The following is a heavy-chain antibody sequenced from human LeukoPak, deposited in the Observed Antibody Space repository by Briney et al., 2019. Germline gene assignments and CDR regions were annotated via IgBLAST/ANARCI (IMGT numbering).Heavy chain of an antibody. CDR1: GDSFTSYY. D-gene: IGHD5/OR15-5a*01. V-gene: IGHV4-4*07. Sequence: KSSETLFLTCTVSGDSFTSYYWSWIRQTAGEGLEWIGRITSSGRTNYNPSFKGRVSMSIDTSKNQFSLELSTVTAAETAVYYCAKSVAKAPNYFYGMDVWGQGTSVTVSS. CDR3: AKSVAKAPNYFYGMDV. J-gene: IGHJ6*02. CDR2: ITSSGRT.